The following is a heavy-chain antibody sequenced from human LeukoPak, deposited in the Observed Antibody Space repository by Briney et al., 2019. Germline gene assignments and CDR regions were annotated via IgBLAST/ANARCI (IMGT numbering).Heavy chain of an antibody. CDR3: ARDLLWFGDYIDY. CDR1: GYSISCGYY. J-gene: IGHJ4*02. V-gene: IGHV4-38-2*02. D-gene: IGHD3-10*01. Sequence: SETLSLTCAVSGYSISCGYYWGWIRQPPGKGLEWIGSIYHSGSTYYNPSLKSRVTISVDTSKNQFSLKLSSVTAADTAVYYCARDLLWFGDYIDYWGQGTLVTVSS. CDR2: IYHSGST.